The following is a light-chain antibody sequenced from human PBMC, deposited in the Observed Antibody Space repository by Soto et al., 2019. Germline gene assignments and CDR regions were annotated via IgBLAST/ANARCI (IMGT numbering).Light chain of an antibody. CDR2: DDD. J-gene: IGLJ1*01. CDR1: SSDVGGNS. V-gene: IGLV1-51*01. Sequence: QSVLTQPASVSGSPGQSITISCTGTSSDVGGNSVSWYQQLPGTAPKLLIYDDDKRPSGIPDRFSGPKSGTSATLGITGFQTGDEADYYCGSWDSSLSAYVFGTGTKVTVL. CDR3: GSWDSSLSAYV.